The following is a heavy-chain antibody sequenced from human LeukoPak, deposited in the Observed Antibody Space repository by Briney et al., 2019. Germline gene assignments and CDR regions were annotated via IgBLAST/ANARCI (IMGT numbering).Heavy chain of an antibody. J-gene: IGHJ4*02. V-gene: IGHV4-59*08. D-gene: IGHD3-16*01. Sequence: SQTLSLTCTLSRGAITPNYCSCGPRPPGHQLKDMGGIYHTGTTSYSPSLQSRVTISLDTSKNQFSLRLSSVTAADAAIYYCARLRAYKTTHQYYFDYWGQGTLVTVSS. CDR3: ARLRAYKTTHQYYFDY. CDR1: RGAITPNY. CDR2: IYHTGTT.